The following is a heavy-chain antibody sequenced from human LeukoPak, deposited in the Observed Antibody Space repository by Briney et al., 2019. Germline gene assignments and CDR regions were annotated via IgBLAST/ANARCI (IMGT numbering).Heavy chain of an antibody. D-gene: IGHD1-26*01. Sequence: ASVKVSCKASGYTFTSYGISWVRQAPGQGLEWMGWISAYNGNTNYAQKLQGRVTMTTDTSTSTAYMELRSLRSDDTAVYYCARGRGSYLRPFDAFDIWGQGTMVTVSS. CDR3: ARGRGSYLRPFDAFDI. CDR2: ISAYNGNT. V-gene: IGHV1-18*01. J-gene: IGHJ3*02. CDR1: GYTFTSYG.